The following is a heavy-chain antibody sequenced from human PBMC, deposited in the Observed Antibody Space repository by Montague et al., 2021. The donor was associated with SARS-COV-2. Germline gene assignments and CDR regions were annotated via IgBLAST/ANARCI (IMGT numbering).Heavy chain of an antibody. CDR2: INHSGST. CDR1: GGSFSGYY. D-gene: IGHD3-10*01. Sequence: SETLSLTCAVYGGSFSGYYWSWIRQPPGKGLEWIGEINHSGSTKYNPSLKSRVTIFIDKSKNHFSLQLSSVTAADTAVYYCAGGGTYHYGMDVWGQGTTVAVSS. CDR3: AGGGTYHYGMDV. V-gene: IGHV4-34*01. J-gene: IGHJ6*02.